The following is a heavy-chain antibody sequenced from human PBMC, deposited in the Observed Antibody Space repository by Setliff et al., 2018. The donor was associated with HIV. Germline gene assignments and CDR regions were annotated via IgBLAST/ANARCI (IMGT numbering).Heavy chain of an antibody. D-gene: IGHD3-9*01. CDR2: ISAYNGNT. Sequence: GASVKVSCKASGYTFTSYGISWVRQAPGQGLEWMGWISAYNGNTNYAQKLQGRVTMTTDTSTSTAYMELRSLRSDDTAVYYCARDYAYDILTGYYSPPDAFDIWGQGTMVTVS. V-gene: IGHV1-18*01. CDR1: GYTFTSYG. J-gene: IGHJ3*02. CDR3: ARDYAYDILTGYYSPPDAFDI.